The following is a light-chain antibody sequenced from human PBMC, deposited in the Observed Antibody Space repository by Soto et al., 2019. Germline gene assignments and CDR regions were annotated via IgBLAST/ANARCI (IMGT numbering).Light chain of an antibody. J-gene: IGKJ2*03. CDR1: QSVSSTY. CDR3: QLDGRSRRYS. Sequence: EIVLTQSPGTLSLSPGERATLSCRASQSVSSTYLAWYQQKPGQAPRLLIYGASSGATGIPDRFSGSGSGTDFTLTISRLEAEDFAVYCCQLDGRSRRYSFGQGTKLEIK. CDR2: GAS. V-gene: IGKV3-20*01.